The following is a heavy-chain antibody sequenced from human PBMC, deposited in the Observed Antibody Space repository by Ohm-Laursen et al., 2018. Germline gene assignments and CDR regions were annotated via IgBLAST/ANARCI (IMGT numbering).Heavy chain of an antibody. CDR3: AREYDSSGSGFDY. Sequence: ASVKVSCKASGYTFTGYYMHWVRQAPGQGLEWMGWINPNSGGTNYAQKFQGRVTMTRDTSISTAYMELSRLRSDDTAVYYCAREYDSSGSGFDYWGQGTLVTVSS. V-gene: IGHV1-2*02. CDR1: GYTFTGYY. D-gene: IGHD3-22*01. CDR2: INPNSGGT. J-gene: IGHJ4*02.